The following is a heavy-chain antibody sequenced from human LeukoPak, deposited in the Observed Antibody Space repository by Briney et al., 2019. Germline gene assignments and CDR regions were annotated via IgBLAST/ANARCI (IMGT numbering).Heavy chain of an antibody. V-gene: IGHV4-38-2*01. Sequence: SETLSLTCAVSGYSISSGYYWGWIRQPPGKGLEWIGSIYRSGSTYYNPSLKSRVTISVDTSKNQFSLKLSSVTAADTAVYYCARLFRLVPGYYFDYWGQGTLVTVSS. CDR2: IYRSGST. D-gene: IGHD6-19*01. CDR3: ARLFRLVPGYYFDY. CDR1: GYSISSGYY. J-gene: IGHJ4*02.